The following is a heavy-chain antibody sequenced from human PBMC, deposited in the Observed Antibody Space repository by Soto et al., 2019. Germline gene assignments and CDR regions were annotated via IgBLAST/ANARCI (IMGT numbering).Heavy chain of an antibody. J-gene: IGHJ4*02. V-gene: IGHV3-7*01. CDR1: GFIFSGHW. CDR3: TRHGFFTVDY. D-gene: IGHD4-17*01. Sequence: EVQLVESGGGLVQPGGSLRLSCAASGFIFSGHWMGWVRQAPGKGLEWVANINTDGGEVNYVDSVKGRFFASRDNAKNSLYLQMSSLRAEDTAVYFCTRHGFFTVDYWGQGSVVTVSS. CDR2: INTDGGEV.